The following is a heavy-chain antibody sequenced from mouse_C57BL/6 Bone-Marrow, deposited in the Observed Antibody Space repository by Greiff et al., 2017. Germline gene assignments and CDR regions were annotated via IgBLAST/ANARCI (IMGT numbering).Heavy chain of an antibody. J-gene: IGHJ3*01. CDR2: ISDGGSYT. V-gene: IGHV5-4*03. D-gene: IGHD1-1*01. Sequence: EVKLQESGGGLVKPGGSLKLSCAASGFTFSSYAMSWVRQTPEKRLEWVATISDGGSYTYYPDNVKGRFTISRDNAKNNQYLQMSHLKSEDTAMYYCARGLYYYGSSYFAYWGQGTLVTVSA. CDR1: GFTFSSYA. CDR3: ARGLYYYGSSYFAY.